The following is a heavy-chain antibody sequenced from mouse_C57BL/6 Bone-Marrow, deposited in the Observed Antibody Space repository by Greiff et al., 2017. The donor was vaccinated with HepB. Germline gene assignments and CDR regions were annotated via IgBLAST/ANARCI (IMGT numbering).Heavy chain of an antibody. D-gene: IGHD1-1*02. CDR3: ARRDYALAWFAY. J-gene: IGHJ3*01. CDR1: GYAFSSSW. Sequence: VQLQESGPELVKPGASVKISCKASGYAFSSSWMNWVKQRPGKGLEWIGRIYPGDGDTNYNGKFKGKATLTADKSSSTAYMQLSSLTSEDSAVYFCARRDYALAWFAYWGQGTLVTVSA. CDR2: IYPGDGDT. V-gene: IGHV1-82*01.